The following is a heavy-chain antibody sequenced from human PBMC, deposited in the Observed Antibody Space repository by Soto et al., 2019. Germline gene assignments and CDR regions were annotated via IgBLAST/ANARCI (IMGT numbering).Heavy chain of an antibody. CDR1: GFNFDVHT. J-gene: IGHJ4*02. D-gene: IGHD3-9*01. CDR3: VKDRDWSFDF. CDR2: INWDGSDR. Sequence: EVQLVESGGVAVQPGGSLRLSCATSGFNFDVHTMHWVRQAPGKGLEWVSFINWDGSDRDYADSVKGRFTISRDNNKNSLHLEINSLRTEDTALYYCVKDRDWSFDFWGQGTLVTVSS. V-gene: IGHV3-43*01.